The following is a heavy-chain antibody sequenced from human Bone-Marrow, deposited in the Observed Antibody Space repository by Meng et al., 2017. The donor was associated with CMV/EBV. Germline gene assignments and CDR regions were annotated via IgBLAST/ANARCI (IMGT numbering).Heavy chain of an antibody. D-gene: IGHD2-2*02. Sequence: GTVSRYANSWVRQAPGQGLEWVGGIIPIFGTANYAQKFQGRVTITTDESTSTAYMELSSLRSEDTAVYYCATYCSSTSCYSLRGFDYWGQGTLVTVSS. CDR2: IIPIFGTA. CDR1: GTVSRYA. J-gene: IGHJ4*02. CDR3: ATYCSSTSCYSLRGFDY. V-gene: IGHV1-69*05.